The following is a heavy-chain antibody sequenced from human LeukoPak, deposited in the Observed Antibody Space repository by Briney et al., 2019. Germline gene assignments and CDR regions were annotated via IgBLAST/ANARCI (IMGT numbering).Heavy chain of an antibody. CDR1: GFTFSSYW. CDR2: IKQDGSEK. Sequence: GGSLRLSCAASGFTFSSYWMSWVRQAPGKGLEWVANIKQDGSEKYYVDSVKGRFTISRDNAKNSLYLQMNSLRAEDTAVDYCGGPNPLLERPSAMDVWGQGTTVTVSS. CDR3: GGPNPLLERPSAMDV. J-gene: IGHJ6*02. D-gene: IGHD6-25*01. V-gene: IGHV3-7*03.